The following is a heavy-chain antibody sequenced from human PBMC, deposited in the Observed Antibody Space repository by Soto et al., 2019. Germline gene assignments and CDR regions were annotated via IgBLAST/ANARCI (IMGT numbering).Heavy chain of an antibody. J-gene: IGHJ4*02. V-gene: IGHV4-30-4*01. CDR3: AREGSSSPEYFDF. D-gene: IGHD2-15*01. Sequence: SETLSLTCSVSGGSISSDDYYWTWIRQPPGEGLEWIGYIYYTGRTSSTPSLESRVTISIDTSKNQFSLKLSSVSAADTAVYYCAREGSSSPEYFDFWGPGTMVTVSS. CDR2: IYYTGRT. CDR1: GGSISSDDYY.